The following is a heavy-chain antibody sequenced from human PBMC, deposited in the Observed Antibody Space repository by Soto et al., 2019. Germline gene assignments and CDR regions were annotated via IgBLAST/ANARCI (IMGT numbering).Heavy chain of an antibody. CDR2: ISYDGSNK. V-gene: IGHV3-30-3*01. J-gene: IGHJ6*02. D-gene: IGHD3-10*01. CDR1: GFTFSSYA. CDR3: ARGKGWFGELLYGMDV. Sequence: QVQLVESGGGVVQPGRSLRLSCAASGFTFSSYAMHWVRQAPGKGLEWVAVISYDGSNKYYADSVKGRFTISRDNSQNALYLQMTSLRAEDTAVYYCARGKGWFGELLYGMDVWGQGTTVTVSS.